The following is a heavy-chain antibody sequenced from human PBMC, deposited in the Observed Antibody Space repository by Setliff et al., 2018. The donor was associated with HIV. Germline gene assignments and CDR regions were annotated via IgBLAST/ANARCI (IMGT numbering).Heavy chain of an antibody. CDR1: GYTFTGYY. Sequence: ASLKVSCKASGYTFTGYYMHWVRQAPGQGLEWMGIINPSGGSTSYAQKFQGRVTMTRDTSTSTVYMELSSLRSEDTAVYYCARNPRIAVAGTDYYYYMDVWGKGTTVTVSS. CDR2: INPSGGST. D-gene: IGHD6-19*01. V-gene: IGHV1-46*01. CDR3: ARNPRIAVAGTDYYYYMDV. J-gene: IGHJ6*03.